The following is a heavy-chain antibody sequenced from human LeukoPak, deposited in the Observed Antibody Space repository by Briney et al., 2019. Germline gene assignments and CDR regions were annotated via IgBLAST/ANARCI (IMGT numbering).Heavy chain of an antibody. CDR1: GFTFSSYA. CDR2: ISYDGSNK. Sequence: RPGRSLRLSCSASGFTFSSYAMHWVRQAPGKGLEWVAVISYDGSNKYYADSVKGRFTTSRDNSKNTLYLQMNSPRAEDTAVYYCARTYSSSWYVYYYGMDVWGQGTTVTVSS. D-gene: IGHD6-13*01. CDR3: ARTYSSSWYVYYYGMDV. J-gene: IGHJ6*02. V-gene: IGHV3-30*04.